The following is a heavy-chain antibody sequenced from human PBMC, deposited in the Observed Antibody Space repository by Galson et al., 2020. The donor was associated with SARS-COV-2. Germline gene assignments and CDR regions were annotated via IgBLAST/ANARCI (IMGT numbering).Heavy chain of an antibody. CDR3: ARATFPPLGMYSSSWMPFDY. D-gene: IGHD6-13*01. V-gene: IGHV2-70*01. Sequence: SGPTLVKPTQTLTLTSTFSGFSLSTSGMCVSWIRQPPGKALEWLALIDWDDDKYYSTSLKTRLTISKDTSKNQVVLTMTNMDPVDTATYYCARATFPPLGMYSSSWMPFDYWGQGTLVTVSS. CDR1: GFSLSTSGMC. J-gene: IGHJ4*02. CDR2: IDWDDDK.